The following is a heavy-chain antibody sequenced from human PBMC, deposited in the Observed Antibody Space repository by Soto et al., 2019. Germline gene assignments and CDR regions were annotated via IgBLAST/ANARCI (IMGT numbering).Heavy chain of an antibody. CDR3: ASFYYGSGTPYYYGMGV. V-gene: IGHV1-18*01. D-gene: IGHD3-10*01. CDR2: SSAYNGNT. J-gene: IGHJ6*02. Sequence: QVQLVQSGAEVKKPGASVKVSCKASGYTFTSYGISWVRQAPGQGLEWMGWSSAYNGNTKYAQKLQGRVTMTTDTSMSTAYMERRGLRSHGTAVYYCASFYYGSGTPYYYGMGVWGQGTTVTVSS. CDR1: GYTFTSYG.